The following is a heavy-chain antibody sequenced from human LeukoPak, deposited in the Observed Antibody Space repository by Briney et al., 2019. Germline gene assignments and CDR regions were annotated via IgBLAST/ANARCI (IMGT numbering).Heavy chain of an antibody. CDR3: ARGRGRYYYYGMDV. D-gene: IGHD3-16*01. V-gene: IGHV4-30-2*01. CDR2: IYHSGST. Sequence: PSETLSLTCAVSGGSISSGGYSWSWIRQPPGKGLEWIGYIYHSGSTYYNPSLKSRVTISVDRSKNQFSLKLNSVTAADTAVYYCARGRGRYYYYGMDVWGQGTTVTVSS. CDR1: GGSISSGGYS. J-gene: IGHJ6*02.